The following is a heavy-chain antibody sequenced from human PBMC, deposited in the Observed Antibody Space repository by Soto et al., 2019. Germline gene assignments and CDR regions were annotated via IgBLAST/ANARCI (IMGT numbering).Heavy chain of an antibody. J-gene: IGHJ4*02. CDR1: GYTFTSYG. CDR2: ISAYNGNT. D-gene: IGHD3-10*01. Sequence: QVQLVQSGAEVKKPGASVKVSCKASGYTFTSYGISWVRQAPGQGLEWMGWISAYNGNTNYAQKLQGRVTMTTDTATSTAYMELRSLRSDDTAVYYCARDGDYYGSGSYYGGIFDYWGQGTLVTVSS. V-gene: IGHV1-18*01. CDR3: ARDGDYYGSGSYYGGIFDY.